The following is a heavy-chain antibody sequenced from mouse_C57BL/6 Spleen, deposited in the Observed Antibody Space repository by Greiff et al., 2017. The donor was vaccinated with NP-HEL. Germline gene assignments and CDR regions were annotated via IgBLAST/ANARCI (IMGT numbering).Heavy chain of an antibody. J-gene: IGHJ4*01. CDR2: IYPETGGT. V-gene: IGHV1-15*01. CDR1: GYTLTDYE. CDR3: TRETYSNYLYAMDY. Sequence: QVQLQQSGAELVRPGASVTLSCKASGYTLTDYEMHWVKQTPVHGLEWIGAIYPETGGTAYKEKFKGKAILTADKSSSTAYMELRSLTSEDSAVYYCTRETYSNYLYAMDYWGQGTSVTVSS. D-gene: IGHD2-5*01.